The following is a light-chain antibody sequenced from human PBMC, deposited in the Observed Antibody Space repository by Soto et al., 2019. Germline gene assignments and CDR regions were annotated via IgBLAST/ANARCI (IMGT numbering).Light chain of an antibody. V-gene: IGLV1-44*01. CDR1: SSNIASNT. J-gene: IGLJ1*01. Sequence: QSVLTQPPSASGTPGQRVTVSCSGSSSNIASNTVNWYQQLPGTAPKLLIYSNDQRPSGVPDRFSASKSGTSASLAISGLQSEDEADYYCCSCAGSYSPYVFGTGTKVTVL. CDR2: SND. CDR3: CSCAGSYSPYV.